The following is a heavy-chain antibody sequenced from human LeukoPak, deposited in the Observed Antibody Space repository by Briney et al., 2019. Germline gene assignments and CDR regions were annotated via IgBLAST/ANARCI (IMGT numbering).Heavy chain of an antibody. J-gene: IGHJ4*02. Sequence: GGSLRLSCAASAFTFSNYWMSWVRQAPGKGLEWVANIKEDGGEINYVDSVKGRFTISRDNAKSSLYLQMNSLRVDDTAVYYCARDRGYSTFDYWGQGTLVTVSS. CDR2: IKEDGGEI. CDR1: AFTFSNYW. V-gene: IGHV3-7*01. D-gene: IGHD4-23*01. CDR3: ARDRGYSTFDY.